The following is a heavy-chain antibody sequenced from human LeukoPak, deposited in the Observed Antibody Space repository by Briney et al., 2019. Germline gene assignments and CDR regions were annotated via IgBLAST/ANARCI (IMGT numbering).Heavy chain of an antibody. CDR3: ARSPPILWWNGFDP. CDR1: GFTFSSYG. J-gene: IGHJ5*02. V-gene: IGHV3-33*08. CDR2: IWYGGSNK. D-gene: IGHD2-21*01. Sequence: GGSLRLSCAASGFTFSSYGMHWVRQAPGKGLEWVAVIWYGGSNKYYADSVKGRFTISRDNSKNTLYLQMNSLRAEDTAVYYCARSPPILWWNGFDPWGQGTLVTVSS.